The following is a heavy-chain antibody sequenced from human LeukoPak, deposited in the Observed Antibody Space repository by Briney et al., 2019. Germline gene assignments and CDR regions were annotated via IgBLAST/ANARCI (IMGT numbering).Heavy chain of an antibody. CDR3: AKDNTRGYSYGLPLDY. CDR1: GFTFDDYG. V-gene: IGHV3-20*04. Sequence: GGSLRLSCAASGFTFDDYGMSWVRQAPGKGLEWVSGINWNGGSTGYADSVKGRFTISRDNAKNSLYLQMNSLRAEDTALYYCAKDNTRGYSYGLPLDYWGQGTLVTVSS. CDR2: INWNGGST. D-gene: IGHD5-18*01. J-gene: IGHJ4*02.